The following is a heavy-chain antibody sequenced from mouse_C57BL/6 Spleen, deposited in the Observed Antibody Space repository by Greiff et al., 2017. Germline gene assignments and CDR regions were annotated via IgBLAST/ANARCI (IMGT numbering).Heavy chain of an antibody. J-gene: IGHJ4*01. CDR2: IWRGGST. CDR1: GFSLTSYG. D-gene: IGHD4-1*01. V-gene: IGHV2-5*01. Sequence: VQLVESGPGLVQPSQSLSITCTVSGFSLTSYGVHWVRQSPGKGLEWLGVIWRGGSTDYNAAFMSRLSITKDNSKSQVFFKMNSLQADDTAIYYCAKVPLTGTAAMDYWGQGTSVTVSS. CDR3: AKVPLTGTAAMDY.